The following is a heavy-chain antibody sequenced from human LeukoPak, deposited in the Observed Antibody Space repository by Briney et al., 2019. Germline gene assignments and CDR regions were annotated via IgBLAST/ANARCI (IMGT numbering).Heavy chain of an antibody. CDR2: IYSGGTT. V-gene: IGHV3-53*01. D-gene: IGHD2-15*01. J-gene: IGHJ4*02. CDR1: GFTVSSSY. CDR3: ARDGVAADTYHFLVFSS. Sequence: GGSLRLSCAASGFTVSSSYMSWVRRAPGKGLEWVSTIYSGGTTYYADSVKGRFTISRDNSKNTLSLQMDSLRDEDTAVYYCARDGVAADTYHFLVFSSWGQGTLVTVSS.